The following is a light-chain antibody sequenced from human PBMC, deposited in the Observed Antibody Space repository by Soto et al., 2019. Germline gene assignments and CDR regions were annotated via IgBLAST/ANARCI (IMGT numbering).Light chain of an antibody. CDR1: QDINNY. Sequence: DIQMTQSPSSLSASVGDRVAITCQASQDINNYLNWYQQKPGTAPKLLISDSSNLHSGVPSRSTGSASGTDFTLSISSLQPDDFATYYCQQYDDLPLTFGGGTRIEIK. J-gene: IGKJ4*01. CDR2: DSS. V-gene: IGKV1-33*01. CDR3: QQYDDLPLT.